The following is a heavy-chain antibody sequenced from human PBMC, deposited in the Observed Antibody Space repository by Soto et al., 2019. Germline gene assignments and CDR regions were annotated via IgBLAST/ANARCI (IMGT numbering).Heavy chain of an antibody. D-gene: IGHD3-3*01. V-gene: IGHV4-39*01. J-gene: IGHJ6*02. CDR1: GGSISSSSYY. CDR3: ASQGYDVVFRSYYGMDV. Sequence: SETLSLTCTVSGGSISSSSYYWGWIRQPPGRGLEWIGSIYYSGSTYYNPSLKSRVTISVDTSKNQFSLKLSSVTAADTAVYYCASQGYDVVFRSYYGMDVWGQGTTVTVSS. CDR2: IYYSGST.